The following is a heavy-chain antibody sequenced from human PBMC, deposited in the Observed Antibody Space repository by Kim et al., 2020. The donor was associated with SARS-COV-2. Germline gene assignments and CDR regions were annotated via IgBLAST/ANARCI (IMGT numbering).Heavy chain of an antibody. CDR1: GFTFSSYW. Sequence: GGSLRLSCAASGFTFSSYWMSWVRQAPGKGLEWVANIKQDGSEKYYVYSVKGRFTISRDNAKNSLYLQMNSLRAEDTAVYYCAREGGYRGYDLRAFDIWGQGTMVTVSS. CDR3: AREGGYRGYDLRAFDI. V-gene: IGHV3-7*03. D-gene: IGHD5-12*01. J-gene: IGHJ3*02. CDR2: IKQDGSEK.